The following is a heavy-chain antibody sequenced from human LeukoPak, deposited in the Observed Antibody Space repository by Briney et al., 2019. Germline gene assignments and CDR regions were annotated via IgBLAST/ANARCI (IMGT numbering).Heavy chain of an antibody. V-gene: IGHV3-74*01. J-gene: IGHJ4*02. CDR2: INSDGSTT. CDR1: GFTFSSYA. CDR3: ARELPFDY. Sequence: GGSLRLSCAASGFTFSSYAMSWVRQAPGKGLEWVSRINSDGSTTTYADSVKGRFTISRDNAKNTLYLQMNSLRAEDTAVYYCARELPFDYWGQGTLVTVSS. D-gene: IGHD2-2*01.